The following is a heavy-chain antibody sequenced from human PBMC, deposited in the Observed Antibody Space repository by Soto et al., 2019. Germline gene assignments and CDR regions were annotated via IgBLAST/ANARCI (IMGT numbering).Heavy chain of an antibody. D-gene: IGHD1-7*01. V-gene: IGHV3-21*06. CDR1: GFTFSGSA. Sequence: GGSLRLSCAASGFTFSGSAMTWVRQAPGKWLEYVSSITSSGSEVFHAASVKGRFTMSRDNAKNSVYLQMNSLRAEDTAIYYCARDLELGTLLYYFDSWGQGTLVTVSS. CDR2: ITSSGSEV. J-gene: IGHJ4*02. CDR3: ARDLELGTLLYYFDS.